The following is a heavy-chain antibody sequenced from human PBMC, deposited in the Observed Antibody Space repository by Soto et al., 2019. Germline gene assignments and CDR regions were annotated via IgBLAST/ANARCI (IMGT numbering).Heavy chain of an antibody. CDR3: ARDGYGSGTPDY. CDR2: IGTAGDP. Sequence: PGGSLRLSCAASGFTFSIYDMHWVRQATGKGLEWVSPIGTAGDPYYADSVKGRFTISRDNSKNTLYLQMNSLRAEDTAVYYCARDGYGSGTPDYWGQGTLVTVSS. J-gene: IGHJ4*02. D-gene: IGHD3-10*01. CDR1: GFTFSIYD. V-gene: IGHV3-13*05.